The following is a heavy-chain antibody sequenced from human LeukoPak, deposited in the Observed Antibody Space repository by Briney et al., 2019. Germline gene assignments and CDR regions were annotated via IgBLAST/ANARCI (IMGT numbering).Heavy chain of an antibody. CDR1: GFTFGSYT. Sequence: SGRSLRLSCAASGFTFGSYTMNWVRQAPGKGLEWVSYISTSSSAIYYADSVKGRFIISRDNARNSLYLQMNSLRDEDTAVYYCARDNSGGNSGMDYWGQGTLVAVSS. J-gene: IGHJ4*02. CDR2: ISTSSSAI. V-gene: IGHV3-48*02. CDR3: ARDNSGGNSGMDY. D-gene: IGHD4-23*01.